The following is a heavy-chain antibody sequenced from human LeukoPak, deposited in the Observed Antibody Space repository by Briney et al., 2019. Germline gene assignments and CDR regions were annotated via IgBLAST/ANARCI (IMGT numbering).Heavy chain of an antibody. CDR3: ARGYVVVPAAISDY. Sequence: ASVKVSCKASGYTFTGYYMHWMRQAPGQGLEWMGWINPNSGGTNYAQKFQGRVTMTRDTSISTAYMELSRLRSDDTAVYYCARGYVVVPAAISDYWGQGSLVTVSS. J-gene: IGHJ4*02. CDR2: INPNSGGT. V-gene: IGHV1-2*02. CDR1: GYTFTGYY. D-gene: IGHD2-2*01.